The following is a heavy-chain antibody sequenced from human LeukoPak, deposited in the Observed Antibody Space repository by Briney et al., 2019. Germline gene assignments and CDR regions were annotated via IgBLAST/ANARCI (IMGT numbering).Heavy chain of an antibody. Sequence: SETLSLTCTVSGGSISSGSYYWSWIRQPAGKGLEWIGRIYPSGTTNYNPSLKSRVTISVDTSKNQFSLKLSSVTAADTAVYYCARGRLRFSHYMDVWGKGTTVTVSS. CDR2: IYPSGTT. V-gene: IGHV4-61*02. CDR1: GGSISSGSYY. J-gene: IGHJ6*03. D-gene: IGHD3-3*01. CDR3: ARGRLRFSHYMDV.